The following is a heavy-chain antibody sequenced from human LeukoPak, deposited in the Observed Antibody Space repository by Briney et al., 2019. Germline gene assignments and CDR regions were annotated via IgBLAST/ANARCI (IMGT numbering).Heavy chain of an antibody. CDR2: IYHSGST. CDR3: ARGIAMAYFDY. Sequence: SEALSLTCSVSGGSISIYYWSWIRQPPGKGLEWIGNIYHSGSTNYNPSLESRVTISVDTSKNQVSLKLSSVTAADTAVYYCARGIAMAYFDYWGQGTLVTVSS. CDR1: GGSISIYY. J-gene: IGHJ4*02. D-gene: IGHD6-19*01. V-gene: IGHV4-59*01.